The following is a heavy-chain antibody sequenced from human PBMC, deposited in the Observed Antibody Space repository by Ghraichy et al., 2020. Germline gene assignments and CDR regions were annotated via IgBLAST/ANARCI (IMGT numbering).Heavy chain of an antibody. CDR3: ARDRGFGLRPDYGMDV. V-gene: IGHV3-30-3*01. CDR2: ISYDGSNK. Sequence: GGSLRLSCAASGFTFSSYAMHWVRQAPGKGLEWVAVISYDGSNKYYADSVKGRFTISRDNSKNTLYLQMNSLRAEDTAVYYCARDRGFGLRPDYGMDVWGQGTTVTVSS. CDR1: GFTFSSYA. D-gene: IGHD3/OR15-3a*01. J-gene: IGHJ6*02.